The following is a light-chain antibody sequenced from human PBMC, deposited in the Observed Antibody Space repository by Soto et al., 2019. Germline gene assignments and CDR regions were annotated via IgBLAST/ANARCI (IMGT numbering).Light chain of an antibody. CDR1: QSVSSSY. CDR2: GAS. J-gene: IGKJ1*01. CDR3: QHYGSSLWT. Sequence: EIVLTQSPGTLSLSPGERATLSCRASQSVSSSYLAWYQQKPGQAPRLLLYGASSRATGIPDRFSGSGSGTDFTLTISRLEPEDFAVYYCQHYGSSLWTVGQGTKVESK. V-gene: IGKV3-20*01.